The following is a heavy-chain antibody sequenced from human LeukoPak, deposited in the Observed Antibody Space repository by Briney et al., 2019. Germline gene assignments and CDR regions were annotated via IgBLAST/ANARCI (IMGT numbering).Heavy chain of an antibody. CDR1: GFTVSNNW. D-gene: IGHD4-11*01. CDR2: IFSGGDT. Sequence: GGSLRLSCAASGFTVSNNWMNWVRQAPGKGLEWVSLIFSGGDTQYADSVKDRFTISRDASKNTLYLQMSNLRAEDTAVYYCARDPSAVTTNTYAWGQGTLVTVSS. V-gene: IGHV3-66*01. CDR3: ARDPSAVTTNTYA. J-gene: IGHJ5*02.